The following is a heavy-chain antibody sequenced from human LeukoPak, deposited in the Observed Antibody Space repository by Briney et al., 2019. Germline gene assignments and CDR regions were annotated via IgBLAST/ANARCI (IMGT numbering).Heavy chain of an antibody. J-gene: IGHJ5*02. CDR1: GGSFSGYY. CDR3: AIHIVVVPAAKKKNWFDP. Sequence: SETLSLTCAVYGGSFSGYYWSWIRQPPGKGLEWIGEINHSGSTNYDPSLKSRVTISVDTSKNQFSLKLSSVTAADTAVYYCAIHIVVVPAAKKKNWFDPWGQGTLVTVSS. V-gene: IGHV4-34*01. CDR2: INHSGST. D-gene: IGHD2-2*01.